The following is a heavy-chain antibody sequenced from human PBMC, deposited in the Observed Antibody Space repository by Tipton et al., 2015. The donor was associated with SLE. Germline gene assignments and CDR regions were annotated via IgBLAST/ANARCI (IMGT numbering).Heavy chain of an antibody. CDR1: GFTFSSYA. Sequence: SLRLSCAASGFTFSSYAMHWVRQAPGKGLEWVAVISYDGSNKYYADSVKGRFTISRDNSKNTLYLQMDSLRAEDTAVYFCARGGGHTYEKDYWGQGTLVTVSS. J-gene: IGHJ4*02. D-gene: IGHD5-18*01. CDR2: ISYDGSNK. CDR3: ARGGGHTYEKDY. V-gene: IGHV3-30*04.